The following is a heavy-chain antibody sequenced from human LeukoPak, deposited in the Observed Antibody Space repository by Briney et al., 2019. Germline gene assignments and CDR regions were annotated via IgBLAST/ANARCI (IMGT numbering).Heavy chain of an antibody. V-gene: IGHV4-34*01. D-gene: IGHD2-2*03. CDR1: GGSFSGYY. CDR2: INHSGST. Sequence: PSETLSLTCAVYGGSFSGYYWSWIRQPPGKGLEWIGEINHSGSTNYNPSLKSRVTISVDTSKNQFSLKLSFVTAADTAVYYCARGVPGYCSSTSCYLGSNYYYYYYMDVWGKGTTVTVSS. J-gene: IGHJ6*03. CDR3: ARGVPGYCSSTSCYLGSNYYYYYYMDV.